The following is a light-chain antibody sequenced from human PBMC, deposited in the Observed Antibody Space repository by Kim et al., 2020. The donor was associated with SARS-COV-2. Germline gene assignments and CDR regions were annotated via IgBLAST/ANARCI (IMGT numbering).Light chain of an antibody. CDR1: SSDVGGYNY. J-gene: IGLJ3*02. CDR2: DVS. Sequence: QSITISCTETSSDVGGYNYVSWYQQHPGKAPKLMIYDVSNRPSGVSNRFSGSKSGNTASLTISGLQAEDEADYYCSSYTSSSTVVFGGGTQLTVL. CDR3: SSYTSSSTVV. V-gene: IGLV2-14*03.